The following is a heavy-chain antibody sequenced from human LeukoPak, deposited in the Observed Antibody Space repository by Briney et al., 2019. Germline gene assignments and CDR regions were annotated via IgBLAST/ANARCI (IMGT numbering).Heavy chain of an antibody. CDR1: GGSISSYF. CDR2: ISYSGTT. J-gene: IGHJ3*02. V-gene: IGHV4-59*08. D-gene: IGHD4-17*01. Sequence: SETLSLTCTVSGGSISSYFWSWIRQPPGKGLECIGYISYSGTTNYNPSLKSRVTLSVDTSKNHFSLKLRSVTAADTAVYYCARQTMTTADAFDIWGQGTMVTVSS. CDR3: ARQTMTTADAFDI.